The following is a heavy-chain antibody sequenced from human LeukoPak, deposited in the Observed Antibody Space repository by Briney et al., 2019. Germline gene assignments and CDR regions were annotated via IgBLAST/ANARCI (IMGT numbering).Heavy chain of an antibody. J-gene: IGHJ4*02. CDR3: ARHRTASDY. CDR2: ISSSSSTI. V-gene: IGHV3-48*01. Sequence: PGGSLRLSCAASGFTFSSYSMNWVRQAPGKGLEWVSYISSSSSTIYYADSVKGRFTISRDNAKNSLYLQMNSLRAEDTALYYCARHRTASDYWGQGTLVTVSS. CDR1: GFTFSSYS. D-gene: IGHD3-16*02.